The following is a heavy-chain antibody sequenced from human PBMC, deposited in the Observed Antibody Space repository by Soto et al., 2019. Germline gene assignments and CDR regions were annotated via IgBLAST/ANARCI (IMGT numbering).Heavy chain of an antibody. Sequence: SETLSLTCAVSGGSINRYYWSWIRQPPGKGLEWVGYISYSGSTNYNPSLKSRVTISVDTSKNQFSLRLTSVTAADTAAYYCEKFGAIPSITRHYNMDVWGQGTTVTVSS. CDR2: ISYSGST. V-gene: IGHV4-59*01. CDR1: GGSINRYY. J-gene: IGHJ6*02. CDR3: EKFGAIPSITRHYNMDV. D-gene: IGHD1-20*01.